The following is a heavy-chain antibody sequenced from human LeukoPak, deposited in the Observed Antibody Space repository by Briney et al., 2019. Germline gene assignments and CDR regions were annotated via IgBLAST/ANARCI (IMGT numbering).Heavy chain of an antibody. CDR2: IHYGGST. V-gene: IGHV4-39*01. J-gene: IGHJ5*02. CDR1: GGSISSSSSY. Sequence: PSETLSFTCTVSGGSISSSSSYWAWISQPPGKGLEWIGSIHYGGSTYHNPSLKSRVTISVDTSKNQFSLKLSSVTAADTAVYYCARQGLDGDSSSWFDPWGQGTLVTVSS. CDR3: ARQGLDGDSSSWFDP. D-gene: IGHD4-17*01.